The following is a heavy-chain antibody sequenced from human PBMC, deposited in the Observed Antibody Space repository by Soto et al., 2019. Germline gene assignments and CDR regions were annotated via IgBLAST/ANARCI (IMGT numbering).Heavy chain of an antibody. D-gene: IGHD2-21*01. Sequence: PSETLSLTCTVSNGSISTYYWSWVRQAPGKGLEWIGYVYYSGTTNYNPSLKSRVTISVDTSKNQFSLKLKSVTAADTAVYYCAKDYLWTGFYPWGQGILVTVSS. CDR2: VYYSGTT. V-gene: IGHV4-59*01. CDR1: NGSISTYY. J-gene: IGHJ5*02. CDR3: AKDYLWTGFYP.